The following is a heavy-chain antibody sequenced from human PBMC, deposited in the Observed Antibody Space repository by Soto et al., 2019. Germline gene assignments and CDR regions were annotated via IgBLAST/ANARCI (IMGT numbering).Heavy chain of an antibody. V-gene: IGHV3-30*03. D-gene: IGHD2-8*02. CDR2: ISRDGGTK. CDR1: GFTVSSYG. CDR3: TGEVASGY. Sequence: QAQLVESGGGVVQPGRYLRLSCAASGFTVSSYGMHWVRQAPGKGLEWVAVISRDGGTKYYADSVKGRFTISKDNSRNTLFLEMNSLRGDDMAVYYCTGEVASGYWGQGTLVTVSS. J-gene: IGHJ4*02.